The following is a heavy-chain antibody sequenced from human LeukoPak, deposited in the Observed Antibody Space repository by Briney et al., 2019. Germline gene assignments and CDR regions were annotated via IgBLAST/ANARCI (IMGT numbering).Heavy chain of an antibody. V-gene: IGHV3-7*01. Sequence: GGTLTLSCAASGVTFSSYSMSWVRQPPGKGLEWVADINQDGSEKYYVDSVKSLFTSSRDNAKNSLYLQMNSLRPEDTAVYYCARSLDSSGYYIHYYYYGMAVWGQGTTVTVSS. CDR1: GVTFSSYS. D-gene: IGHD3-22*01. J-gene: IGHJ6*02. CDR2: INQDGSEK. CDR3: ARSLDSSGYYIHYYYYGMAV.